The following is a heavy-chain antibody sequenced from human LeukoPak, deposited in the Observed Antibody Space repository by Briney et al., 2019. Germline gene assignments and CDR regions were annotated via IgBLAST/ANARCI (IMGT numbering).Heavy chain of an antibody. V-gene: IGHV3-33*01. Sequence: AGGSLRLSCAASGFTFSSYGMHWVRQAPGKGLEWVAVIWYDGSNKYYADSVKGRFTISRDNSKNTLYLQMNSLRAEDTAVYYCARDSTVAAGDYWGQGTLVTVPS. CDR1: GFTFSSYG. J-gene: IGHJ4*02. D-gene: IGHD6-13*01. CDR2: IWYDGSNK. CDR3: ARDSTVAAGDY.